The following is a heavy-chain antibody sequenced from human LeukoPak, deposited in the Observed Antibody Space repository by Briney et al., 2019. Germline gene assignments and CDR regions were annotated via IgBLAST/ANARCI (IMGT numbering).Heavy chain of an antibody. D-gene: IGHD6-13*01. CDR2: INHSGST. J-gene: IGHJ4*02. CDR3: ARVGYSSSCVDY. V-gene: IGHV4-34*01. Sequence: PSETLSLTCAVYGGSFSGYYWSWIRQPPGKGLEWIGEINHSGSTNYNPSLKSRVTISVDTSKNQFSLKLSSVTAADTAVYYCARVGYSSSCVDYWGQGTLVTVSS. CDR1: GGSFSGYY.